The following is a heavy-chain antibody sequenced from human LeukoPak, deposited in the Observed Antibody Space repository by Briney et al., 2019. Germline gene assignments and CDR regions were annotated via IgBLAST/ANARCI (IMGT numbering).Heavy chain of an antibody. CDR3: AKAGYGDYVYHLYFDY. J-gene: IGHJ4*02. CDR1: GFTFSSYG. CDR2: IWYDGSNK. V-gene: IGHV3-33*06. Sequence: PGRSLRLSCAASGFTFSSYGMHWVRQAPGKGLEWVAVIWYDGSNKYYADSVKGRFTISRDNSKNTLYLQMNSLRAEDTAVYYCAKAGYGDYVYHLYFDYWGQGTLVTVSS. D-gene: IGHD4-17*01.